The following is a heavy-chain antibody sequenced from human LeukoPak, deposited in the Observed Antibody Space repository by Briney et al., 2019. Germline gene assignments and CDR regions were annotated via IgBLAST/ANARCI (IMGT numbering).Heavy chain of an antibody. CDR3: VRGAYYAAY. V-gene: IGHV3-30*04. CDR1: GFTFSTYV. CDR2: MSFDGKNT. Sequence: PGGSLRLSCAASGFTFSTYVIHWVRQAPGKGLDWVAVMSFDGKNTYYADSVKGRFTVSRDNVKNTLYLQMNSLRVEDTGVYYCVRGAYYAAYWGRGTLVTVSS. D-gene: IGHD2/OR15-2a*01. J-gene: IGHJ4*02.